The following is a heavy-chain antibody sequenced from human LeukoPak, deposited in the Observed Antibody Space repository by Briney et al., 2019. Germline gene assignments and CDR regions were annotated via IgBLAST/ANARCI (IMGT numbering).Heavy chain of an antibody. V-gene: IGHV1-69*05. CDR3: ARDLGVERDYFDDIVNFPGGENH. D-gene: IGHD3-22*01. J-gene: IGHJ5*02. CDR1: GGTFSSSA. CDR2: IIPIYATT. Sequence: SVKVSCKASGGTFSSSAISLVRQAPTQGLEWMAGIIPIYATTYYAQKFEGRVTVTTDESMSTAYMELASLTSEDTAVYFCARDLGVERDYFDDIVNFPGGENHWGQGTLVTVSS.